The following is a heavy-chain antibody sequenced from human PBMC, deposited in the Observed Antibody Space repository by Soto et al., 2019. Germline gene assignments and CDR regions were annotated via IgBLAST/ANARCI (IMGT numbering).Heavy chain of an antibody. V-gene: IGHV3-53*04. J-gene: IGHJ6*03. CDR2: IYSGGST. D-gene: IGHD2-2*01. Sequence: EVQLVESGGGLVQPGGSLRLSCAASGFTVSSNYMSWVRQAPGKGLEWVSVIYSGGSTYYADSVKGRFTISRHNSKNTLYLQMNSLRAEDTAVYYCASTPGYCSSTSCTTKKDYYYYYYMDVWGKGTTVTVSS. CDR1: GFTVSSNY. CDR3: ASTPGYCSSTSCTTKKDYYYYYYMDV.